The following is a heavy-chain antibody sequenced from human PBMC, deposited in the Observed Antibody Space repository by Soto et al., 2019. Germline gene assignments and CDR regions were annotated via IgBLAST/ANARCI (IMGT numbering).Heavy chain of an antibody. Sequence: PGGSLRLSCAASGFTFSSYAMSWVRQAPGKGLEWVSAISGSGGSTYYADSVKGRFTISRDNSKNTLYLQMNSLRAEDTAVYYCAKDRGRGWSGYAFDYWGQGTLVTVSS. V-gene: IGHV3-23*01. CDR2: ISGSGGST. CDR1: GFTFSSYA. J-gene: IGHJ4*02. D-gene: IGHD3-3*01. CDR3: AKDRGRGWSGYAFDY.